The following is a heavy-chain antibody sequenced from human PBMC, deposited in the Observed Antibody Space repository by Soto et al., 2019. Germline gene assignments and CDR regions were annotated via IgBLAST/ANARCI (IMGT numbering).Heavy chain of an antibody. D-gene: IGHD3-16*01. CDR3: AKDLGHLGDPHSGN. CDR1: GFTFSSYA. V-gene: IGHV3-23*01. Sequence: GGSLRLSCAASGFTFSSYAMSWVRQAPGKGLEWVSAISGSGGSTYYADSVKGRFTISRDNPKNTLYLQMNSLRTEDTAVYYCAKDLGHLGDPHSGNWGQGTLVTAPQ. J-gene: IGHJ4*02. CDR2: ISGSGGST.